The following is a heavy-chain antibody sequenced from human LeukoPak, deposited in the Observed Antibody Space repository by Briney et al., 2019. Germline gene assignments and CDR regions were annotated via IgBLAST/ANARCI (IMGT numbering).Heavy chain of an antibody. Sequence: ASVKVSCKASGYTFTGYYMHWVRRAPGQGLEWMGWINPNSGGTNYAQKFQGRVTMTRDTSISTAYMELSRLRSDDTAVYYCARDPRYYGDPNYFDYWGQGTLVTVSS. J-gene: IGHJ4*02. CDR3: ARDPRYYGDPNYFDY. CDR1: GYTFTGYY. CDR2: INPNSGGT. V-gene: IGHV1-2*02. D-gene: IGHD4-17*01.